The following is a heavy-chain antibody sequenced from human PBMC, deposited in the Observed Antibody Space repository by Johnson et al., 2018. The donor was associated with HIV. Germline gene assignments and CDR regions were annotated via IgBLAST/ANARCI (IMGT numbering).Heavy chain of an antibody. V-gene: IGHV3-11*04. CDR2: ISSSGSII. D-gene: IGHD2-15*01. CDR3: ARSKDCSGGSCPDGFDI. Sequence: QVQLVESGGGLVKPGGSLRLSCAASGFTFSDYYMVWIRQAPGKGLEWLSYISSSGSIIYSADSMQGRFTNSRDNAKNSLYLQMNSLRAEDTALYYCARSKDCSGGSCPDGFDIWGQGTMVIVSS. J-gene: IGHJ3*02. CDR1: GFTFSDYY.